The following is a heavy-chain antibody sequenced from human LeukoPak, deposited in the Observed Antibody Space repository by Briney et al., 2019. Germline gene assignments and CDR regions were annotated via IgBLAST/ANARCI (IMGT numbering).Heavy chain of an antibody. D-gene: IGHD3-22*01. CDR3: TRDGDTSGYSD. CDR1: GFTFSSYA. CDR2: ISGSGGST. Sequence: GGSLRLSCAASGFTFSSYAMSWVRQAPGKGLEWVSAISGSGGSTYYADSVKGRFTISRDNAKNSLYLQMNSLRAEDTAIYYCTRDGDTSGYSDWGQGTRVTVSS. V-gene: IGHV3-23*01. J-gene: IGHJ4*02.